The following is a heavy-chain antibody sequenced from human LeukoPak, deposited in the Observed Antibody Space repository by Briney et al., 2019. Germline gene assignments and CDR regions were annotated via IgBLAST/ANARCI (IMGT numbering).Heavy chain of an antibody. CDR1: GFTFSSYS. CDR3: ARLSAYYYGSQFYYYMDV. J-gene: IGHJ6*03. Sequence: GGSLRLSCAASGFTFSSYSMNWVRQAPGKGLEWVSSISSSSSYIYYADSVKGRFTISRENSKNTLYLQMNSLRAEDTALYYCARLSAYYYGSQFYYYMDVWGKGTTVTVS. V-gene: IGHV3-21*01. CDR2: ISSSSSYI. D-gene: IGHD3-10*01.